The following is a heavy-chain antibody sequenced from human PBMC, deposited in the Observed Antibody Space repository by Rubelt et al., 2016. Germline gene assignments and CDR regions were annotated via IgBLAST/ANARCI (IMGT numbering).Heavy chain of an antibody. D-gene: IGHD6-19*01. CDR2: ISAYHGNT. CDR1: GYTFTSYG. J-gene: IGHJ4*02. CDR3: ARCRRAGGAVAGTWDY. Sequence: QVQLVQSGAEVKKPGASVKVSCKASGYTFTSYGISWVRQAPGQGLEWMGWISAYHGNTNYAQKVQGRVTLTPDTSTSTAYMGLRGLRSDDTAVYYCARCRRAGGAVAGTWDYWGQGTLVTVPS. V-gene: IGHV1-18*01.